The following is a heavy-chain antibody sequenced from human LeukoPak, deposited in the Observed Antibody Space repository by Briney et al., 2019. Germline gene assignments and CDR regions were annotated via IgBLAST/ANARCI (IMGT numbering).Heavy chain of an antibody. J-gene: IGHJ4*02. Sequence: SETLSLTCTVSGGSISSYYWSWIRQPPGKGLEWIAYISDIGSINYNPSLKSRVTISLDTSKNQFSLKLSSVTAADTAVYYCARGESGSYYRAPSLVFDYWGQGTLVTVSS. CDR1: GGSISSYY. CDR3: ARGESGSYYRAPSLVFDY. CDR2: ISDIGSI. D-gene: IGHD1-26*01. V-gene: IGHV4-59*08.